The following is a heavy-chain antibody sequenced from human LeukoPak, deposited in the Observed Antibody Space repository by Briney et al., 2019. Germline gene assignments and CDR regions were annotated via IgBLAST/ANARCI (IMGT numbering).Heavy chain of an antibody. CDR1: GYTFTSHG. Sequence: ASVKVSCKASGYTFTSHGISWVRQAPGQGLEWMGWINTNTGNPTYAQGFTGRFVFSLDTSVSTAYLQISSLKAEDTAVYYCARFTVVTPYYFDYWGQGTLVTVSS. D-gene: IGHD4-23*01. CDR2: INTNTGNP. V-gene: IGHV7-4-1*02. CDR3: ARFTVVTPYYFDY. J-gene: IGHJ4*02.